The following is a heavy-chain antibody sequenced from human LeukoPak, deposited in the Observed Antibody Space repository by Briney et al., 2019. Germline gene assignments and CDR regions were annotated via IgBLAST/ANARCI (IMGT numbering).Heavy chain of an antibody. CDR3: ARGTPPIVVVITTVVDY. D-gene: IGHD3-22*01. V-gene: IGHV3-30*04. J-gene: IGHJ4*02. CDR1: GFTFSSYA. Sequence: PGGSLRLSCAASGFTFSSYAMHWVRQAPGKGLEWVAVISYDGSNKYYADSVKGRFTISRDNSKNTLYLQMNSLRAEDTAVYYCARGTPPIVVVITTVVDYWGQGTLVTVSS. CDR2: ISYDGSNK.